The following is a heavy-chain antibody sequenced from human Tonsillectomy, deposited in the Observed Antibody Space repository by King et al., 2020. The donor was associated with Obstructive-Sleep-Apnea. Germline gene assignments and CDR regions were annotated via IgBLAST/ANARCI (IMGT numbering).Heavy chain of an antibody. D-gene: IGHD4-17*01. V-gene: IGHV3-48*04. J-gene: IGHJ4*02. CDR1: GFTFSDYS. CDR2: ISNSRNTI. CDR3: ARTNYYGLVRVYFFDH. Sequence: VQLVESGGGFVQPGGSLRLSCAASGFTFSDYSMNWVRQAPGKGLEWVSYISNSRNTIYYADSVKGRFTISRSNAKNSLYLQLNSLRAEDTAVYYCARTNYYGLVRVYFFDHWGQGTQVTVAS.